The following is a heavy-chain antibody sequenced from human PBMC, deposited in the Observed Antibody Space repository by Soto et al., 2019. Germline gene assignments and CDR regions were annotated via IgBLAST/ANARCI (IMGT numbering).Heavy chain of an antibody. CDR2: INPNSGAT. CDR1: GYTFTGYF. CDR3: ARGGGTILAPLP. V-gene: IGHV1-2*02. J-gene: IGHJ5*02. D-gene: IGHD3-3*01. Sequence: QVQLVQSGAEVKKPGASVKVSCKASGYTFTGYFMHWVRQAPGQGLEWMGWINPNSGATKYAPKFRGRVSLTRDTSISTAYMEMTMLRSDDTAVYYCARGGGTILAPLPWGQGTLVTVSS.